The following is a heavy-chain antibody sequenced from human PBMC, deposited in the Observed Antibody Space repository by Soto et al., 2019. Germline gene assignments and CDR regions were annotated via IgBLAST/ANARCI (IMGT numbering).Heavy chain of an antibody. V-gene: IGHV1-18*01. J-gene: IGHJ4*02. Sequence: ASVKVSCKASGYTFTSYGISWVRQAPGQGLEWMGWISAYNGNTNYAQKLQGRVTMTTDTSTSTAYMELRSLRSDDTAVYYCARKTVVVVAAGTFDYWGQGTLVTAPQ. CDR1: GYTFTSYG. CDR2: ISAYNGNT. D-gene: IGHD2-15*01. CDR3: ARKTVVVVAAGTFDY.